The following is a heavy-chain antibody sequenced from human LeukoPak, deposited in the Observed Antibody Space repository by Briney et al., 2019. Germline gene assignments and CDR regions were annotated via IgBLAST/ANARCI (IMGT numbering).Heavy chain of an antibody. CDR1: GFTFSSYW. CDR2: INTDDSST. J-gene: IGHJ3*02. V-gene: IGHV3-74*01. Sequence: GGSLRPSCAASGFTFSSYWMYWVRQAPGKGLVWVSRINTDDSSTNYADSVKGRFTISRDNAKNTLYLQMDSLRAEDTAVYYCARASGYSNTWFDAFDIWGQGTMVTVSS. D-gene: IGHD6-13*01. CDR3: ARASGYSNTWFDAFDI.